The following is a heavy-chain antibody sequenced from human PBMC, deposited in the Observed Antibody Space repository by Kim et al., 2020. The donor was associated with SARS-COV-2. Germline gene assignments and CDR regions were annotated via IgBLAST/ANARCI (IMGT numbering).Heavy chain of an antibody. Sequence: YGGSGKGRFTVSRDITKATLYLQMNSLGAEDTALYYCAKDHPSSGWPAFDSWGQGTLVTVSS. D-gene: IGHD6-19*01. CDR3: AKDHPSSGWPAFDS. J-gene: IGHJ4*02. V-gene: IGHV3-23*01.